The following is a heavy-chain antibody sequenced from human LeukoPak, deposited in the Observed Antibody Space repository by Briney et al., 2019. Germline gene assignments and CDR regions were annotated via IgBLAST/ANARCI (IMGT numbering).Heavy chain of an antibody. CDR1: GFTVSSNY. V-gene: IGHV3-23*01. D-gene: IGHD3-3*01. CDR3: AKDPLHYDSPHWADY. Sequence: GGSLRLSCAASGFTVSSNYMSWVRQAPGKGLEWVSAISGSGGSTYYADSVKGRFTISRDNSKNTLYLQMNSLRVEDTAVYYCAKDPLHYDSPHWADYWGQGTLVTVSS. J-gene: IGHJ4*02. CDR2: ISGSGGST.